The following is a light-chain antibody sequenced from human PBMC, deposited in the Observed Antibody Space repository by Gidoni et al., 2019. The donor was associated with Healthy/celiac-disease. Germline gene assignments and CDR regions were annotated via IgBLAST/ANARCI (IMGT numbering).Light chain of an antibody. CDR2: QDS. CDR1: KLGDKY. Sequence: SYELTQPPSVSVSPGQTASITCSGDKLGDKYACWYQQKPGQSPVLVIYQDSKRPSGIPERFSGSNSGNTATLTISGTQAMDEADYYCQAWGSSTGGFGGGTKLTVL. V-gene: IGLV3-1*01. J-gene: IGLJ2*01. CDR3: QAWGSSTGG.